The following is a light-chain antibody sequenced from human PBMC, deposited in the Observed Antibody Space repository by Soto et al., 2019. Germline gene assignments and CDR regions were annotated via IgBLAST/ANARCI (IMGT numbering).Light chain of an antibody. CDR3: QSYDTSNPLV. V-gene: IGLV6-57*01. Sequence: NFMLTQPHSVSESPGKTVTISCTRSSGSIGSSYVQWYQQRPGSSPTTVIFEDNQRPTGVPVRFSGSIDSSSNSASLVISGLRPEDEADHYCQSYDTSNPLVFGGGTKLTVL. J-gene: IGLJ3*02. CDR2: EDN. CDR1: SGSIGSSY.